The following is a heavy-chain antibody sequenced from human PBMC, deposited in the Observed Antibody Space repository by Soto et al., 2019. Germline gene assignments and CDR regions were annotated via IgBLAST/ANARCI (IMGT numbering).Heavy chain of an antibody. D-gene: IGHD1-7*01. Sequence: EVQLLESGGGLVQPGGSLRLSCAASGFTFSSYGMTWVRQAPGKGLEWVSFSSATGAGTYYADSVKGRFTISRVNSKNTLYLQMTSLRADDTAVYSCAKDRRAGGNYGFYSDFWGQGALVIVSS. CDR2: SSATGAGT. CDR3: AKDRRAGGNYGFYSDF. CDR1: GFTFSSYG. V-gene: IGHV3-23*01. J-gene: IGHJ1*01.